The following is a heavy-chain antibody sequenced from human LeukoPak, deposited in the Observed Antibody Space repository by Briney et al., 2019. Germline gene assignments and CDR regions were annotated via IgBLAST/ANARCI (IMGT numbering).Heavy chain of an antibody. CDR3: AKGSYYGNSGHYYFDY. J-gene: IGHJ4*02. D-gene: IGHD3-22*01. CDR1: GFSFSSYA. V-gene: IGHV3-23*01. CDR2: ISGSGGRT. Sequence: GGSLRLSCVASGFSFSSYAMTWVRQAPGKGLEWVSAISGSGGRTYYADSVKGRFTVSRDNSKSTLFLQVNTLRAEDTAVFYCAKGSYYGNSGHYYFDYWGQGTLVTVSS.